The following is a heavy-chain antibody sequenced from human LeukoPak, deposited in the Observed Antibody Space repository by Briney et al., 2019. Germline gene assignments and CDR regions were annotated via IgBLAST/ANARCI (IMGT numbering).Heavy chain of an antibody. V-gene: IGHV4-59*08. CDR2: IYYSGST. CDR3: ARPGGGGRYSSGWYDY. J-gene: IGHJ4*02. CDR1: GGSISSYY. D-gene: IGHD6-19*01. Sequence: SETLSLTCTVSGGSISSYYWSWIRQPPGKGLEWIGYIYYSGSTNYNPSLKSRVTISVDTSKNQFSLKLSSVTAADTAVYYCARPGGGGRYSSGWYDYWGQGTLVTVSS.